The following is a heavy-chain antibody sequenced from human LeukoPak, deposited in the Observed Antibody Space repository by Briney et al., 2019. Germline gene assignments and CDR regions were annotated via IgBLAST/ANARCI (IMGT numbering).Heavy chain of an antibody. V-gene: IGHV3-33*03. D-gene: IGHD3/OR15-3a*01. Sequence: PGGSLRLSCAASGFTFSSFGMHWVRQAPGKGLEWVAVIWYDGSNKYYADSVKGRFTTSRDNAKNALHLQMNSLTAEDTAVYYCVLDLFSSFAFAILRQRTMVTVSS. CDR1: GFTFSSFG. J-gene: IGHJ3*02. CDR3: VLDLFSSFAFAI. CDR2: IWYDGSNK.